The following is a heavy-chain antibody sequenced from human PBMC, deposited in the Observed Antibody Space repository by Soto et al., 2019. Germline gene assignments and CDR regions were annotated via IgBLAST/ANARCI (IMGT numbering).Heavy chain of an antibody. V-gene: IGHV1-18*01. Sequence: ASVKVSCKASGYTFTSYGISWVRQAPGQGLEWMGWISAYNGNTSYAQKLQGRVTMTTDTSTSTAYMELSSLTSEDTGVYYCARKDYYASGIYHFDYWGHGTLVTVSS. D-gene: IGHD3-10*01. CDR3: ARKDYYASGIYHFDY. CDR2: ISAYNGNT. CDR1: GYTFTSYG. J-gene: IGHJ5*01.